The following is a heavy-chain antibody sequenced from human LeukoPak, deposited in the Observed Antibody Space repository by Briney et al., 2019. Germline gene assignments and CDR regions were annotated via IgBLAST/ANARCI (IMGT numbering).Heavy chain of an antibody. CDR1: GFTFSSYG. D-gene: IGHD3-22*01. CDR3: ATDDHDSSGYYYVPTGY. V-gene: IGHV3-30*02. CDR2: IRYDGSNK. Sequence: GGSLRLSCAASGFTFSSYGMHWVRRAPGKGLEWVAFIRYDGSNKYYADSVKGRFTISRDNSKNTLYLQMSSLRAEDTAVYYCATDDHDSSGYYYVPTGYWGQGALVTVSS. J-gene: IGHJ4*02.